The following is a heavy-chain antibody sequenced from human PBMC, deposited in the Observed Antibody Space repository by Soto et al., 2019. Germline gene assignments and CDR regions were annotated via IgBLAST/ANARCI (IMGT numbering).Heavy chain of an antibody. CDR3: ARGMGRYFDL. D-gene: IGHD2-8*01. Sequence: QVQLQESGPGLVKPSETLSLTCTVSGDFISNFYWSWIRQPAGKGLQSLGRISASGRSNYNPNLQSRVAMSLHTSKNQFSLRLTSLSAADTAVYFCARGMGRYFDLWGRGTLVTVSS. J-gene: IGHJ2*01. CDR1: GDFISNFY. CDR2: ISASGRS. V-gene: IGHV4-4*07.